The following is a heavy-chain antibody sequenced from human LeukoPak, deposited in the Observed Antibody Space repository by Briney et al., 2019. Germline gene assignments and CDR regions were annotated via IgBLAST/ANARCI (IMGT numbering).Heavy chain of an antibody. Sequence: SETLSLTCAVYGGSFSGYYWSWIRQPPGKGLEWIGEINHSGSTYYNPSLKSRVTISVDTSKNQFSLKLSSVTAADTAVYYCARYSSGWSNWFDPWGQGTLVTVSS. D-gene: IGHD6-19*01. V-gene: IGHV4-34*01. CDR1: GGSFSGYY. CDR2: INHSGST. J-gene: IGHJ5*02. CDR3: ARYSSGWSNWFDP.